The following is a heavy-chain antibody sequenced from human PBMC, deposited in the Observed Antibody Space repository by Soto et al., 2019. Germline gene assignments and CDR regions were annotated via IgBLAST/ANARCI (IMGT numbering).Heavy chain of an antibody. CDR2: IKSKTDGGTT. D-gene: IGHD3-16*02. V-gene: IGHV3-15*01. CDR3: TTDIARIYYYYGMDV. J-gene: IGHJ6*02. Sequence: PGGSLRLSCAASGFTFSNAWMSWVRQAPGKGLEWVGRIKSKTDGGTTDYAAPVKGRFTISRDDSKNTLYLQMNSLKTEDTAVYYCTTDIARIYYYYGMDVWGQGTTVTVSS. CDR1: GFTFSNAW.